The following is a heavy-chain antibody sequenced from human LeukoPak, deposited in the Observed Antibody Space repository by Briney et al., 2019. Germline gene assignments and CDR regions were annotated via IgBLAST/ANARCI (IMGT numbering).Heavy chain of an antibody. CDR3: VRHSGSAGGQ. V-gene: IGHV3/OR16-9*01. D-gene: IGHD3-10*01. Sequence: GGSVRLSCAASGFNFGVHYMSWVRQAPGKGPEWISYISGNGGDIAYADSVKGRFTISRDNVKNSLHLQMNSLRVEDTAVYHCVRHSGSAGGQWGRGILIAVSS. J-gene: IGHJ4*02. CDR1: GFNFGVHY. CDR2: ISGNGGDI.